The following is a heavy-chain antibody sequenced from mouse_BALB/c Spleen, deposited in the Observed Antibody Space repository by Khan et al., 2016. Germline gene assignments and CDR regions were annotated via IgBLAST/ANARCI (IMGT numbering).Heavy chain of an antibody. Sequence: EVELVESGGGLVKPGGSLKLSCAASGFTFSSYAMSWVRQTPEKRLEWVAPISSGGSTSYPDSVKGRFTISRDNARNILNLQMSSLRSEDTAMYYCAREDYGNYGDYFDYWGQGTTLTVSS. CDR3: AREDYGNYGDYFDY. D-gene: IGHD2-1*01. J-gene: IGHJ2*01. CDR2: ISSGGST. CDR1: GFTFSSYA. V-gene: IGHV5-6-5*01.